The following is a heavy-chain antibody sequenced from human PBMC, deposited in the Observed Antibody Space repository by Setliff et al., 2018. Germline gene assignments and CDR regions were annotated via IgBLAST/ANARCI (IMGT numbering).Heavy chain of an antibody. V-gene: IGHV1-69*13. D-gene: IGHD3-22*01. Sequence: ASVKVSCKASGYTFTSYDINWVRQATGQGLEWMGGIIPIFGTANYAQKFQGRVTITADESTSTAYMELSSLRSEDTAVYYCARGALYYDSSGYYPDYWGQGTLVTVSS. CDR3: ARGALYYDSSGYYPDY. CDR2: IIPIFGTA. J-gene: IGHJ4*02. CDR1: GYTFTSYD.